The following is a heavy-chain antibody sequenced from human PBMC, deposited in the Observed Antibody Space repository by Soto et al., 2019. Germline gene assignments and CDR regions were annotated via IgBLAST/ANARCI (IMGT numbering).Heavy chain of an antibody. CDR1: GFTVSSNY. CDR3: ARACGEYYEIDY. Sequence: GGSLRLSCAASGFTVSSNYMSWVRQAPGKGLEWVSVIYSGGSTYYADSVKGRFTISRDNSKNTLYLQMNSLRAEDTAVYYCARACGEYYEIDYWGQGTLVTVSS. J-gene: IGHJ4*02. D-gene: IGHD3-22*01. CDR2: IYSGGST. V-gene: IGHV3-53*01.